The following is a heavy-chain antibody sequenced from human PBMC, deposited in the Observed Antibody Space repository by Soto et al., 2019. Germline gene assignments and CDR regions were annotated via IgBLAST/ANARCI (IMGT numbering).Heavy chain of an antibody. CDR3: AKGILSATIGPYAMDV. CDR2: ISYDGNYI. Sequence: PGGALRLSCEASGVAFSSYAMHWVRQARGKGLEWVGVISYDGNYIYYADSVKGRFTISRDNSKNTLYVQVNSLRPEDTAVYYCAKGILSATIGPYAMDVWGQGTTVTVSS. J-gene: IGHJ6*02. V-gene: IGHV3-30*18. CDR1: GVAFSSYA. D-gene: IGHD3-16*01.